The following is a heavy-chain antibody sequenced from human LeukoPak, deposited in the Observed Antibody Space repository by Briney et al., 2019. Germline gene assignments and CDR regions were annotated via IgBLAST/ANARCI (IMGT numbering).Heavy chain of an antibody. D-gene: IGHD3-10*01. CDR1: GGSFSGFY. CDR3: ASYWERLLWFGELRGARSD. CDR2: IYTSGST. J-gene: IGHJ4*02. Sequence: SETLSLTCDVYGGSFSGFYWNWIRQPPGKGLEWIGRIYTSGSTNYNPSLKSRVTISVDTSKNQFSLKLSSVTAADTAVYYCASYWERLLWFGELRGARSDWGQGTLVTVSS. V-gene: IGHV4-59*10.